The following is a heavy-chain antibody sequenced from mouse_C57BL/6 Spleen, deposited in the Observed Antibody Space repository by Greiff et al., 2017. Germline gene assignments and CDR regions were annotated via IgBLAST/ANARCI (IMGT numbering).Heavy chain of an antibody. CDR2: IYPGGGYT. CDR1: GYTFTNYW. CDR3: ARGGDGSSPYWYFDV. V-gene: IGHV1-63*01. J-gene: IGHJ1*03. Sequence: QVQLQQSGAELVRPGTSVKMSCKASGYTFTNYWIGWAKQRPGHGLEWIGDIYPGGGYTNYNEKFKGKATLTADKSSSTAYMQFSSLTSEDSAIYYCARGGDGSSPYWYFDVWGTGTTVTVSS. D-gene: IGHD1-1*01.